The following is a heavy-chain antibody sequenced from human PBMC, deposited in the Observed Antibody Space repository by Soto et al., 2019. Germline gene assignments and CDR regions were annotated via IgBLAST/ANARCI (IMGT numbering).Heavy chain of an antibody. Sequence: GGSLRLSCAASGFTFSSYAMSWVRQAPGKGLEWVSAISGSGGSTYYADSVKGRFTISRDNSKNTLYLQMNSLRAEDTAVYYCAKSGLYSSSWSNDYWGQGTLVTVSS. V-gene: IGHV3-23*01. D-gene: IGHD6-13*01. CDR3: AKSGLYSSSWSNDY. J-gene: IGHJ4*02. CDR2: ISGSGGST. CDR1: GFTFSSYA.